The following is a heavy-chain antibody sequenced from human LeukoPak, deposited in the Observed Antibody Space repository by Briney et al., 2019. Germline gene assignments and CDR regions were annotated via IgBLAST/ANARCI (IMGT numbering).Heavy chain of an antibody. CDR1: GFTFSSYG. Sequence: GGTLRLSCAASGFTFSSYGMSWVRQAPGKGLEWVSAISGGGGSTYYADSVKGRFTISRDNSKNTLYLQMNSLRAEDTAVYYCAKDRVLLWFGELTWFDPWGQGTLVTVSS. CDR2: ISGGGGST. J-gene: IGHJ5*02. CDR3: AKDRVLLWFGELTWFDP. V-gene: IGHV3-23*01. D-gene: IGHD3-10*01.